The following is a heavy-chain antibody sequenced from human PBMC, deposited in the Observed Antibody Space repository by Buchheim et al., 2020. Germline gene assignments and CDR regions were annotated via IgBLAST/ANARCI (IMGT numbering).Heavy chain of an antibody. CDR1: GFTFSSYE. CDR2: ISSSGSTI. V-gene: IGHV3-48*03. D-gene: IGHD3-3*01. Sequence: EVQLVESGGGLVQPGGSLRLSCAASGFTFSSYEMNWVRQAPGKGLEWASYISSSGSTIYYADSVKGRFTISRDNAKNSLYLQMNSLRAEDTAVYYCARGRVYDFWSGYYAETYYFDYWGQGTL. CDR3: ARGRVYDFWSGYYAETYYFDY. J-gene: IGHJ4*02.